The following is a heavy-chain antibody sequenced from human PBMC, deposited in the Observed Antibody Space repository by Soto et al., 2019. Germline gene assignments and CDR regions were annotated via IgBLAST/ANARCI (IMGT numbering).Heavy chain of an antibody. CDR3: ARVREGKYDILTGYLPIFDY. V-gene: IGHV1-2*02. CDR1: GYTFTGYY. Sequence: ASVKVSCKASGYTFTGYYMHWVRQAPGQGLEWMGWINPNSGGTNYAQKFQGRVTMTRDTSISTAYMELSRLRSDDTAVYYCARVREGKYDILTGYLPIFDYWGQGTLVTVYS. D-gene: IGHD3-9*01. J-gene: IGHJ4*02. CDR2: INPNSGGT.